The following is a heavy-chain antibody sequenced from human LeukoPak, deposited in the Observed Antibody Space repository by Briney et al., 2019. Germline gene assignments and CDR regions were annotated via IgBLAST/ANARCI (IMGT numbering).Heavy chain of an antibody. J-gene: IGHJ3*02. CDR3: ARDRSGKYIGSYYRAFDI. Sequence: SQTLSLTCTVSGGSISSGSYYWSWIRQPAGKGLEWIGRIYTSGSTNYNPSLKSRVTISVDTSKNQFSLKLSSVTAADTAVYYCARDRSGKYIGSYYRAFDIWGQGTMVTVSS. V-gene: IGHV4-61*02. CDR2: IYTSGST. CDR1: GGSISSGSYY. D-gene: IGHD1-26*01.